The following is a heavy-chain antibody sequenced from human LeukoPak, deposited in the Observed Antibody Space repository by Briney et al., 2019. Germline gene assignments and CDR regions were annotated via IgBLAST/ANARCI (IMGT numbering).Heavy chain of an antibody. V-gene: IGHV3-21*01. Sequence: PGGSLRLSCVASGFTFSSYSMNWVRQAPGKGLEWVSSISSSSSYIYYADSVKGRFTISRDNAKNSLYLQMNSLRAEDTAVYYCARDHNEDIVVVPAAAGYWGQGTLVTVSS. CDR2: ISSSSSYI. D-gene: IGHD2-2*01. CDR3: ARDHNEDIVVVPAAAGY. CDR1: GFTFSSYS. J-gene: IGHJ4*02.